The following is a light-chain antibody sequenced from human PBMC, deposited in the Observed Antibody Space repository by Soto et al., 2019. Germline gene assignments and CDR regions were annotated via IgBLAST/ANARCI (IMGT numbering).Light chain of an antibody. V-gene: IGKV3-15*01. CDR2: GAS. J-gene: IGKJ1*01. CDR3: QHYNNWPRT. Sequence: EIVMTQSPASLSVSPGERATLSCRASQSVSSNLAWYQQIPGQAPRLLISGASTRATGTPARFSGSGSGTEFTLTISSLQSVDFAVYFCQHYNNWPRTFGQGTKVDFK. CDR1: QSVSSN.